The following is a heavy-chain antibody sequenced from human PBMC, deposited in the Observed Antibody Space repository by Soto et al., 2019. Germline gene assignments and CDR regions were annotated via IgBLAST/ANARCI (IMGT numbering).Heavy chain of an antibody. J-gene: IGHJ3*02. CDR2: IIPIFGTA. CDR3: ARDTLIEARQIGEDFDI. Sequence: ASVKVSCKASGGTFSSYAISWVRQAPGQGLEWMGGIIPIFGTANYAQKFQGRVTITADESTSTAYMELSSLRSEDTAVYYCARDTLIEARQIGEDFDIWGQGTMVTVSS. V-gene: IGHV1-69*13. CDR1: GGTFSSYA. D-gene: IGHD6-6*01.